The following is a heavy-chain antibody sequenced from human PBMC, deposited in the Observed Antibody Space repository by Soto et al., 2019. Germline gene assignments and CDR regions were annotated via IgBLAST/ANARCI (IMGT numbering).Heavy chain of an antibody. D-gene: IGHD6-19*01. CDR3: ARSGSGGSEGDDY. CDR2: INPSGGST. V-gene: IGHV1-46*01. Sequence: ASVKVSCKASGYTFTSYYMHWVRQAPGQGLEWMGIINPSGGSTSYAQKFQGRVTMTRDTSTSTAYMELRSLRSDDTAVYYCARSGSGGSEGDDYWGQGTLVTVSS. J-gene: IGHJ4*02. CDR1: GYTFTSYY.